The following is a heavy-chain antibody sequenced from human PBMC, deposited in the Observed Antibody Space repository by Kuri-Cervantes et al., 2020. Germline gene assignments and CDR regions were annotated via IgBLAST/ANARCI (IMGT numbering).Heavy chain of an antibody. Sequence: ASVKVSCKTSGYNFINYYMHWVRQAPGQRLEWMGWINAGNGNTKYSQKFQGRVTITRDTSASTAYMELSSLRSEDTAVYYCARVRAAAGRHQGAFDIWGRGTMVTVSS. CDR3: ARVRAAAGRHQGAFDI. CDR2: INAGNGNT. CDR1: GYNFINYY. J-gene: IGHJ3*02. V-gene: IGHV1-3*01. D-gene: IGHD6-13*01.